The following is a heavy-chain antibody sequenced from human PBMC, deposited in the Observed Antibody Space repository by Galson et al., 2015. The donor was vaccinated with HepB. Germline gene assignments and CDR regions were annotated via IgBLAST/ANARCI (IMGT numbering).Heavy chain of an antibody. J-gene: IGHJ4*02. D-gene: IGHD3-22*01. CDR1: GGTFSSHT. Sequence: SVKVSCKASGGTFSSHTISWLRQAPGQGLEWMGGIIPIFGSGNYAQKFQGRVTITADESKSTTYMELSSLRSEDTALYYCARDATDDSSEDYWGQGTLVTVSS. CDR3: ARDATDDSSEDY. V-gene: IGHV1-69*13. CDR2: IIPIFGSG.